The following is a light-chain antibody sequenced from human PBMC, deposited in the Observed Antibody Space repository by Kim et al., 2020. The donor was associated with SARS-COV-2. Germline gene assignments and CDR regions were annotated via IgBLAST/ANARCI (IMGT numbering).Light chain of an antibody. CDR2: AAS. CDR1: QGISNY. CDR3: LQSDSSPPEYT. V-gene: IGKV1-39*01. Sequence: DIQMTQSPSSLSASVGDRVTITCRASQGISNYLNWYQQKPGKAPKVLIYAASSLQRGVPSRFSGSGSGTDFTFTISRLHPEDFATYYFLQSDSSPPEYTFGRETTLEI. J-gene: IGKJ2*01.